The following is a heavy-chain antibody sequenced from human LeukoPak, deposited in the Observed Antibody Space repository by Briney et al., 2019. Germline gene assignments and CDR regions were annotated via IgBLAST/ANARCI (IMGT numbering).Heavy chain of an antibody. CDR1: GGTFSSYA. J-gene: IGHJ5*02. D-gene: IGHD1-26*01. Sequence: ASVRVSCKASGGTFSSYAISWVRQAPGQGLEWMGGIIPIFGTANYAQKFQGRVTITADKSTSTAYMELSSLRSDDTAVYYCARDLGSGGSYYWFDPWGQGTLVTVSS. CDR2: IIPIFGTA. CDR3: ARDLGSGGSYYWFDP. V-gene: IGHV1-69*06.